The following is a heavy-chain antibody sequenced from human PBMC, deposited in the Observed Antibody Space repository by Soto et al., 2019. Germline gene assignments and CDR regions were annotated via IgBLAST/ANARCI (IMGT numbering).Heavy chain of an antibody. CDR1: GFTFIKYA. CDR2: INAGNGNT. CDR3: ARDYADIAVAGIPLLAH. J-gene: IGHJ4*01. D-gene: IGHD6-19*01. Sequence: QVQLVQSGAEVKKPGASVNVSCKASGFTFIKYAMHWVRQAPGQRPEWMGWINAGNGNTRYSQRWQGRVTITRDTSASTVYMDLSSLRYEDTAVYYCARDYADIAVAGIPLLAHWGQGTLVTVSS. V-gene: IGHV1-3*01.